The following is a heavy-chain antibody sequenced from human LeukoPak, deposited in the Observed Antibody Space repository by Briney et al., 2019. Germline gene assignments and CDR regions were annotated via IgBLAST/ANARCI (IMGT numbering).Heavy chain of an antibody. J-gene: IGHJ5*02. CDR1: GFTFSSYA. CDR3: ARDWVTRGYSGYDS. Sequence: GRSLRLSCAASGFTFSSYAMHWVRQAPGKGLEWVAVISYDGSNKYYADSVKGRFTISRDNSKNTLYLQMNSLRAEDTAVYYCARDWVTRGYSGYDSWGQGTLVTVSS. CDR2: ISYDGSNK. V-gene: IGHV3-30*01. D-gene: IGHD5-12*01.